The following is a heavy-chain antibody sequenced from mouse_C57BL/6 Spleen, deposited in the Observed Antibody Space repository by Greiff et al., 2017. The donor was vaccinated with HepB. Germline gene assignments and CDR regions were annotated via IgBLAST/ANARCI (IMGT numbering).Heavy chain of an antibody. V-gene: IGHV5-6*02. D-gene: IGHD2-3*01. CDR3: ASEGDGYYGFAY. Sequence: EVMLVESGGDLVKPGGSLKLSCAASGFTFSSYGMSWVRQTPDKRLEWVATISSGGSYTYYPDSVKGRFTISRDNAKNTLYLQMSSLKSEDTAMYYCASEGDGYYGFAYWGQGTLVTVSA. J-gene: IGHJ3*01. CDR2: ISSGGSYT. CDR1: GFTFSSYG.